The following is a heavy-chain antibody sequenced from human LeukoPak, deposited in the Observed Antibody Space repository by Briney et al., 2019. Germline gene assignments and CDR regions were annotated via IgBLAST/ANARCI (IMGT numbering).Heavy chain of an antibody. CDR3: ARALTVVPAAGQGY. J-gene: IGHJ4*02. CDR1: GGSISSYY. Sequence: SETLSLTCTVSGGSISSYYWSWIRQPPGKGLEWIGYIYYSGSTNYNPSLKSRVTISVDTSKNQFSLKLSSVTAADTAVYYCARALTVVPAAGQGYWGQGTLVTVSS. D-gene: IGHD2-2*01. CDR2: IYYSGST. V-gene: IGHV4-59*01.